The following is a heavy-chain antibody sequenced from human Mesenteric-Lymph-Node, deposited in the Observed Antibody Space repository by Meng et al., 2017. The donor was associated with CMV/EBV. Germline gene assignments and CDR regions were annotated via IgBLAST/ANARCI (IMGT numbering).Heavy chain of an antibody. CDR2: ISAYNGNT. CDR3: ARMSGWGYGDYAELPPWWFDP. Sequence: ASVKVSCKASGFIFTDYFVHWVRQAPGQGLEWMGWISAYNGNTNYAQKLQGRVTMTTDTSTSTAYMELRSLRSDDTAVYYCARMSGWGYGDYAELPPWWFDPWGQGTLVTVSS. V-gene: IGHV1-18*04. J-gene: IGHJ5*02. CDR1: GFIFTDYF. D-gene: IGHD4-17*01.